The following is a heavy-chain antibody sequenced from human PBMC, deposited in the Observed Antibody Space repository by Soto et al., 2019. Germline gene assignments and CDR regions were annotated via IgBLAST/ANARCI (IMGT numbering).Heavy chain of an antibody. Sequence: QVQLVQSGAQVKKPGSSVKVSCKASGGTFSSYAISWGRQAPGQGLEWMGGIIPIFGTANYAQKFQGRVTITADESTSTAYMELSSLRSEDTAVYYCARDHVYSPRVGVCAYYWGQGTLVTVSS. V-gene: IGHV1-69*01. CDR1: GGTFSSYA. CDR3: ARDHVYSPRVGVCAYY. CDR2: IIPIFGTA. J-gene: IGHJ4*02. D-gene: IGHD3-3*01.